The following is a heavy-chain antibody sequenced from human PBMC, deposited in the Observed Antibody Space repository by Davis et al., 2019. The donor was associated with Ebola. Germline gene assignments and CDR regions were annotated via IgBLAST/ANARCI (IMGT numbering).Heavy chain of an antibody. CDR2: IWYDGSNK. Sequence: GESLKISCAASGFTFSSYGMHWVRQAPGKGLEWVAVIWYDGSNKYYADSVKGRFTISRDNSKNTLYLQMNSLRAEDTAVYYCARDSGSPYYYYGMDVGGQGTTVTVSS. J-gene: IGHJ6*02. V-gene: IGHV3-33*01. CDR1: GFTFSSYG. D-gene: IGHD5-12*01. CDR3: ARDSGSPYYYYGMDV.